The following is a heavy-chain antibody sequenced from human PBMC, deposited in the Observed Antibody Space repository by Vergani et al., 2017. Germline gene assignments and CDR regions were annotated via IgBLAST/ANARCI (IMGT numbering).Heavy chain of an antibody. CDR2: IYYSGST. J-gene: IGHJ3*02. Sequence: QVQLQESGPGLVKPSQTLSLTCTVSGGSISSGGYYWSWIRQHPGKGREWIGYIYYSGSTYYNPSLKSRVTISVDTSKNQFSLKLSSVTAADTAVYYCARVGMLGTMVRGVNVVGAFDIWGQGTMVTVSS. V-gene: IGHV4-31*03. CDR1: GGSISSGGYY. D-gene: IGHD3-10*01. CDR3: ARVGMLGTMVRGVNVVGAFDI.